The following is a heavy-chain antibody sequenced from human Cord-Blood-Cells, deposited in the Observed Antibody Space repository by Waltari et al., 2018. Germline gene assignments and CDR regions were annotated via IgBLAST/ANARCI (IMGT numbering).Heavy chain of an antibody. CDR1: GYSISSGYY. Sequence: QVQLQESGPGLVKPSETLSLTCTVSGYSISSGYYWGWIRQPPGKGLEWIGSIYHSGSTYYNPSLKSRVTISVDTSKNQFSLKRSSVTAADTAVYYCARAGIWDDNWFDPWGQGTLVTVSS. D-gene: IGHD2-15*01. CDR2: IYHSGST. CDR3: ARAGIWDDNWFDP. V-gene: IGHV4-38-2*02. J-gene: IGHJ5*02.